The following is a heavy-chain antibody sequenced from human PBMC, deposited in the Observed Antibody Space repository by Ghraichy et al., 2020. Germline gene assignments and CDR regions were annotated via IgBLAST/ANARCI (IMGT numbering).Heavy chain of an antibody. V-gene: IGHV3-7*01. D-gene: IGHD1-1*01. CDR3: ARDGATGTRGFYYGLDV. CDR1: GFTFSGYW. Sequence: GSLRLSCAASGFTFSGYWMNWVRQAPGKGLEWVANINQDGGEKYYVDSVKGRFTISRDNAKTSVYLQMNSLRAEDTAVYYCARDGATGTRGFYYGLDVWGQGTTVTLSS. J-gene: IGHJ6*02. CDR2: INQDGGEK.